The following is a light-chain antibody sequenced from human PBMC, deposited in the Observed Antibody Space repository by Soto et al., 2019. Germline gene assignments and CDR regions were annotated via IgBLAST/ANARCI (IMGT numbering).Light chain of an antibody. CDR3: QQRSNWTPT. CDR2: DAS. Sequence: VMTQYPAILSMSAGERATLSCRASQAVNTRLAWYQHKPGQAPRLLIYDASNRATGIPARFSGSGSGTDFTLTISSLENEDFAVYYCQQRSNWTPTFGQGTRLEI. J-gene: IGKJ5*01. CDR1: QAVNTR. V-gene: IGKV3-11*01.